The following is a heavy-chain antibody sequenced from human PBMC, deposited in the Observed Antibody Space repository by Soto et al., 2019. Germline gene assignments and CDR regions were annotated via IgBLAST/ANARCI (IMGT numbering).Heavy chain of an antibody. V-gene: IGHV3-23*01. CDR2: ISGSGGST. J-gene: IGHJ4*02. CDR1: GFPFSNYA. Sequence: PGGSLRLSCAASGFPFSNYAVTWVRQAPGKGLEWVSTISGSGGSTYYADSVKGRFTISRDNSKNTLYLQMNSLRAEDTAVYYCAKDQGSSWYEIDYWGQGTLVTLSS. D-gene: IGHD6-13*01. CDR3: AKDQGSSWYEIDY.